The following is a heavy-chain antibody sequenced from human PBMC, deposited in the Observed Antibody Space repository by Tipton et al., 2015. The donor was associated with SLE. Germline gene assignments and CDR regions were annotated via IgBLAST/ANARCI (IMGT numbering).Heavy chain of an antibody. D-gene: IGHD3-3*01. CDR3: AKELPSYDFWSGSSDPGY. CDR1: GFTVSNNY. V-gene: IGHV3-66*02. CDR2: IYSGGTT. Sequence: SLRLSCAVSGFTVSNNYMSWVRQAPGKGLEWVSIIYSGGTTYYADSVQGRFTISRDNAKNTLYLQMNSLRPEDTAVYYCAKELPSYDFWSGSSDPGYWGQGTLVTVSS. J-gene: IGHJ4*02.